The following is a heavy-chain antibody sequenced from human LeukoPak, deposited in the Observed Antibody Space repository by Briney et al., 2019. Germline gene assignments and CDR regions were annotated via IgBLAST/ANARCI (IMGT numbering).Heavy chain of an antibody. CDR2: ISSDGGST. J-gene: IGHJ4*02. V-gene: IGHV3-64*01. CDR1: GYTFNSYV. CDR3: AREAMRRNFDS. Sequence: GWSLRLSCTASGYTFNSYVMNWVHQAPGKGLEYVSAISSDGGSTYYANSVKGRFTVSRDNSKNTLYLQMGSLRVDDMAVYYCAREAMRRNFDSWGQGTLVTVSS.